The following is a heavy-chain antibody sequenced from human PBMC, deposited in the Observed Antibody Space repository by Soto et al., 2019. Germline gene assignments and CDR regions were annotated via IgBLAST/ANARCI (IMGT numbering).Heavy chain of an antibody. Sequence: ASVKVSCKVSGYTLTELSMHWVRQAPGKGLEWMGGFDPEDGETIYAQKFQGRVTMTEDTSTDTAYMELSSLRSEDTVVYYCATDHGQLLFHNPLYYGMDVWGQGTTVTVSS. CDR1: GYTLTELS. J-gene: IGHJ6*02. CDR3: ATDHGQLLFHNPLYYGMDV. CDR2: FDPEDGET. D-gene: IGHD2-2*01. V-gene: IGHV1-24*01.